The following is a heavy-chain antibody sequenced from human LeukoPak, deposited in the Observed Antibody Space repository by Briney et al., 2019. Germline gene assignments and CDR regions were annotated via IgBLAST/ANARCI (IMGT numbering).Heavy chain of an antibody. D-gene: IGHD6-19*01. V-gene: IGHV3-23*01. CDR3: ASGGIAVALIDY. J-gene: IGHJ4*02. Sequence: GGSLRLSCAASGFTFSSCAMSWVRQAPGKGLEWVSAISGSGGSTYYADSVKGRFTISRDNSKNTLYLQMNSLRAEDTAVYYCASGGIAVALIDYWGQGTLVTVFS. CDR2: ISGSGGST. CDR1: GFTFSSCA.